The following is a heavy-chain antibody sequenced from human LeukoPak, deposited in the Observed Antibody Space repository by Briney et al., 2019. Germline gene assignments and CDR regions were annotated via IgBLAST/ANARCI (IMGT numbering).Heavy chain of an antibody. CDR1: GFTFSSYS. J-gene: IGHJ6*02. D-gene: IGHD4-23*01. CDR3: ARDLHDVGAVGSYYGMDV. CDR2: ITSSSSTI. V-gene: IGHV3-48*04. Sequence: WGSLTLSCAASGFTFSSYSMNWVRQAPGKGLEWVSYITSSSSTIYYPDSVNGRFTISRDNAKKSLYLQMNSLRAEDTAVYYCARDLHDVGAVGSYYGMDVWGQGTTVTVSS.